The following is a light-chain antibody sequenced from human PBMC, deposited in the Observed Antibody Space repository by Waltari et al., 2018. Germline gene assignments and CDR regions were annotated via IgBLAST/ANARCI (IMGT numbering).Light chain of an antibody. Sequence: QPVVTQSSSASASLGASVKLTCTLDSGHSSYAVAWYQLQAEKGPRFLMKINRDGSHSKGGEFACCFSGSSSGAERFLSISSVQSEDEADYYCQTWGTGFVIFGGGTKLTVL. CDR3: QTWGTGFVI. CDR2: INRDGSH. CDR1: SGHSSYA. J-gene: IGLJ2*01. V-gene: IGLV4-69*02.